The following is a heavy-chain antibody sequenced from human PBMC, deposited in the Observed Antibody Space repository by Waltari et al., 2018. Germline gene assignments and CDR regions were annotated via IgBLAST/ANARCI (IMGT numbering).Heavy chain of an antibody. J-gene: IGHJ3*02. V-gene: IGHV3-33*01. CDR2: IWYDGSNK. D-gene: IGHD3-16*02. CDR1: GFTFSSYG. Sequence: QVQLVESGGGVVQPGRSRRLSCAVSGFTFSSYGMHWARQAPGMGLEWVAVIWYDGSNKFYADSLKGRFTISRDNSKNTLYLQMNSVRAEDTAVYYCARDLSSGSSAFDIWGQGTMVTVSS. CDR3: ARDLSSGSSAFDI.